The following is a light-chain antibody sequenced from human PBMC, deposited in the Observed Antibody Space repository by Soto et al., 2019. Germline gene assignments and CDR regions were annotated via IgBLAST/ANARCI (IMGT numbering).Light chain of an antibody. CDR2: LNSDGSH. CDR1: SCHSSYA. V-gene: IGLV4-69*01. Sequence: QLVLTQSPSASASLGASVKLTCTLSSCHSSYAIAWHQQQPEKGPRYLMKLNSDGSHSKVDGIPDRFSGSSSGAERYLTISSLQSDDEADYYCQTWGTGIRVFGGGTKLTVL. CDR3: QTWGTGIRV. J-gene: IGLJ2*01.